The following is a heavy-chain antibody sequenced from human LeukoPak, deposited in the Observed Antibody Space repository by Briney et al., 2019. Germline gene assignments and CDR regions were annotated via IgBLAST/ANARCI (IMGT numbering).Heavy chain of an antibody. D-gene: IGHD3-10*01. CDR2: ISYSGST. Sequence: SETLSLTCPVSHFISSYYWSWIRQPPGKGLEWIGYISYSGSTHYNPSLKSRLTISIDTSKNQFSLKLTSVTAADTAVYYCTRQWFGELFSVFDYWGQGSLVTVSS. V-gene: IGHV4-59*08. J-gene: IGHJ4*02. CDR3: TRQWFGELFSVFDY. CDR1: HFISSYY.